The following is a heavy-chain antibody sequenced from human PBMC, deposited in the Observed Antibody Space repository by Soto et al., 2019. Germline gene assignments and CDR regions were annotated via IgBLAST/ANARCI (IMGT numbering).Heavy chain of an antibody. CDR1: GGSFSGYY. J-gene: IGHJ5*02. D-gene: IGHD6-13*01. V-gene: IGHV4-34*01. CDR2: INHSGST. Sequence: PSETLSLTCAVYGGSFSGYYWSWIRQPPGKGLEWIGEINHSGSTNYNPSLKSRVTISVDTSKSQFSLKLSSVTAADTAVYYCARVRWYGWFDPWGQGTLVTVSS. CDR3: ARVRWYGWFDP.